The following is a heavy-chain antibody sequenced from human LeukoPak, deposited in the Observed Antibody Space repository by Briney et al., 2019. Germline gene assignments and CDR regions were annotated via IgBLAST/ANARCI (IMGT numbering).Heavy chain of an antibody. V-gene: IGHV3-23*01. J-gene: IGHJ4*02. CDR2: INGGGNTI. Sequence: PGGSLRLSCAASGFTFIDYAMSWVRQAPGRGLEWVSSINGGGNTIYYADSVKGRLTISRDNSKNTLFLQMNSLRAEDTAIYYCAKPLGARWELLRFDFWGQGALVTVSS. D-gene: IGHD1-26*01. CDR1: GFTFIDYA. CDR3: AKPLGARWELLRFDF.